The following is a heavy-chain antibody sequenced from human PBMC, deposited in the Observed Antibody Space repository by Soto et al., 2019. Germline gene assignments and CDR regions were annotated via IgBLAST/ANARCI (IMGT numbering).Heavy chain of an antibody. Sequence: EVQLVESGGGLVKPGGSLRLSCAASGFTFSNAWMSWVRQAPGKGLEWVGRIKSKTDGGTTDYAAPVKGRFTISRDDSKNTLYLQMNSLKTEDTAVYYCHLQRYFDWSATNPYYMDVWGKGTTVTVSS. CDR3: HLQRYFDWSATNPYYMDV. J-gene: IGHJ6*03. V-gene: IGHV3-15*01. CDR2: IKSKTDGGTT. D-gene: IGHD3-9*01. CDR1: GFTFSNAW.